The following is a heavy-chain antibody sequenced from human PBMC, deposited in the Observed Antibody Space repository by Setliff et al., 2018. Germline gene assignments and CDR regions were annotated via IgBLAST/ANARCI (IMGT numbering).Heavy chain of an antibody. V-gene: IGHV1-46*01. CDR1: GYTFTGYY. D-gene: IGHD5-18*01. CDR2: INPSGGST. CDR3: VAIGLDTALITGVLFDF. Sequence: ASVKVSCKASGYTFTGYYMQWVRQAPGQGREWMGIINPSGGSTSYAQKFQGRVTMTRDTSTSTVYMELSSLRSEDTAVYYCVAIGLDTALITGVLFDFWGQGTLVTVSS. J-gene: IGHJ4*02.